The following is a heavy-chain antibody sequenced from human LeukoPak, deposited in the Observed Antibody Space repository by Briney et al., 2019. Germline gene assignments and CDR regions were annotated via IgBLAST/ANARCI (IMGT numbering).Heavy chain of an antibody. J-gene: IGHJ3*02. CDR1: GFTFSSYA. D-gene: IGHD3-9*01. V-gene: IGHV3-23*01. CDR2: ISGSGGST. Sequence: GGSLRLSCAASGFTFSSYAMSWVRQAPGKGLEWVSAISGSGGSTYYADSVKGRFTISRDNSKNTLYLQMNSLRAEDTAVYYCAKDLPARYFDWLFPDAFDIWGQGTMVTVSS. CDR3: AKDLPARYFDWLFPDAFDI.